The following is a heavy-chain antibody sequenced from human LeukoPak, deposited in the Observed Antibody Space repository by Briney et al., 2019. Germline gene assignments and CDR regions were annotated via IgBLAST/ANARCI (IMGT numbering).Heavy chain of an antibody. CDR1: GYTFTSYD. D-gene: IGHD3-3*01. Sequence: GASVKVSCKGSGYTFTSYDINWVRQAPGQGLEWMGWINPNSGGTNYAQKFQGRVTMTRDTSISTAYMELSRLRSDDTAVYYCARGLLREYNWFDPWGQGTLGTVSS. CDR2: INPNSGGT. V-gene: IGHV1-2*02. CDR3: ARGLLREYNWFDP. J-gene: IGHJ5*02.